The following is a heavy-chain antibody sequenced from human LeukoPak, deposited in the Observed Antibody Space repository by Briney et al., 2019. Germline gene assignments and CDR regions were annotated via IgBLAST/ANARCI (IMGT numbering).Heavy chain of an antibody. J-gene: IGHJ5*02. Sequence: GGSLRLSCAASGFIFNNYGLLGVRQAPGKGLEWVSAISNDGGGTNYADFVKGRFTISRDNSKNTLFLQMNSLRAEDTALYYCAKGSSGYFVDLWGQGTLVTVPS. D-gene: IGHD3-22*01. CDR2: ISNDGGGT. CDR3: AKGSSGYFVDL. CDR1: GFIFNNYG. V-gene: IGHV3-23*01.